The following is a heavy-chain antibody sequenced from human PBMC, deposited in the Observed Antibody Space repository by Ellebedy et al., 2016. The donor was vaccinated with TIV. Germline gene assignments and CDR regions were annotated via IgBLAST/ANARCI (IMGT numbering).Heavy chain of an antibody. CDR3: AREGTVTNGIDY. V-gene: IGHV4-61*08. CDR1: GGSISSGGYY. Sequence: MPSETLSLTCTVSGGSISSGGYYWSWIRQPPGKGLEWIGYIYYSGSTNYNPSLKSRVTISVDTSKNQFSLKLSSVTAADTAVYYCAREGTVTNGIDYWGQGTLVTVSS. CDR2: IYYSGST. D-gene: IGHD4-17*01. J-gene: IGHJ4*02.